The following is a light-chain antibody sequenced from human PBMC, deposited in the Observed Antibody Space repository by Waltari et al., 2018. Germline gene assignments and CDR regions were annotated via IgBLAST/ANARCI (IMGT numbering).Light chain of an antibody. J-gene: IGKJ2*01. V-gene: IGKV1-5*03. CDR3: QQYESYPLT. CDR2: KAS. Sequence: DIQMTQSPSTLSASVGDRVTITCRASQSIGGWLAWYQQKPGKAPNLLIFKASYLESGFSSRFSGSGSGTDFTLTISRLQPADFATYYCQQYESYPLTFGQGTKLEI. CDR1: QSIGGW.